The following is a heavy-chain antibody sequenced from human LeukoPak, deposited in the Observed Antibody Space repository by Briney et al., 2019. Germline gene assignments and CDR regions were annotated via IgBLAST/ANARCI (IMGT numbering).Heavy chain of an antibody. J-gene: IGHJ4*02. CDR3: ARMNTSNYLDY. V-gene: IGHV4-39*01. CDR2: IYYSGST. CDR1: GGSISSSSYY. Sequence: PSETLSLTCTVSGGSISSSSYYWGWIRQPPGKGLEWIGSIYYSGSTYYNPSLKSRVTISVDTSKNQFSLKLSSVTAADTAVYYCARMNTSNYLDYWGQGTWSPSPQ. D-gene: IGHD1/OR15-1a*01.